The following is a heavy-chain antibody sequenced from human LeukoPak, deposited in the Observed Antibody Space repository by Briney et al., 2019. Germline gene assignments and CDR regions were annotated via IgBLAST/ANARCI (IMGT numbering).Heavy chain of an antibody. CDR1: GFTFSSYA. J-gene: IGHJ6*02. Sequence: GGSLRLSCAASGFTFSSYAMSWVRQVPGKGLEWVSAISGSGGSTYDADSVKGRFTISRDNSKNTLYLQMNSLRAEDTAVYYCAKYVSAKGPPYALDVWGQGTTVTVSS. CDR2: ISGSGGST. V-gene: IGHV3-23*01. CDR3: AKYVSAKGPPYALDV. D-gene: IGHD2/OR15-2a*01.